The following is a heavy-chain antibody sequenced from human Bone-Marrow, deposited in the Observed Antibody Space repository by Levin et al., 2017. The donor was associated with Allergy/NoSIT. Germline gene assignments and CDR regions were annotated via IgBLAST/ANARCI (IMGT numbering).Heavy chain of an antibody. J-gene: IGHJ4*02. CDR2: IIPVLGLP. CDR1: GGTFSAFA. V-gene: IGHV1-69*04. D-gene: IGHD5-18*01. Sequence: PRASVKVSCKTSGGTFSAFAISWVRQAPGQGLEWMGRIIPVLGLPNYAQNFQGRVTITADKSTSTAYMELSSLTSADTAVYYCALAVDSATSDYWGQGTLVTVSS. CDR3: ALAVDSATSDY.